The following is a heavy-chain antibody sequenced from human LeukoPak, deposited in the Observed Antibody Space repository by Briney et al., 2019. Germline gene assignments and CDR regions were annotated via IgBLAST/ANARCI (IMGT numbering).Heavy chain of an antibody. D-gene: IGHD4-11*01. V-gene: IGHV1-18*01. CDR3: ARDRDGMTTVTYFDY. CDR1: GYTFTNFD. Sequence: ASMKVSCKASGYTFTNFDINWVRQATGQGLEWMGWISAYNGNTNYAQKLQGRVTMTTDTSTSTAYMELRSLRSDDTAVYYCARDRDGMTTVTYFDYWGQGTLVTVSS. J-gene: IGHJ4*02. CDR2: ISAYNGNT.